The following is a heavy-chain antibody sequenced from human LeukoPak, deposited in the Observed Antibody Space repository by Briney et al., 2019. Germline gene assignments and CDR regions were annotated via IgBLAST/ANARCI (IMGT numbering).Heavy chain of an antibody. D-gene: IGHD2-21*01. CDR3: ARRRAAPGDEEYYFDF. V-gene: IGHV4-34*01. CDR1: GVSLVPNY. CDR2: INHSGST. Sequence: SETLSLTCAVYGVSLVPNYWSWIRQPPGKGLQWLGEINHSGSTNYKPSLKSRVTISVDTSKNQFSLKMTSVTAADTAVYYCARRRAAPGDEEYYFDFWGQGALVSVSS. J-gene: IGHJ4*02.